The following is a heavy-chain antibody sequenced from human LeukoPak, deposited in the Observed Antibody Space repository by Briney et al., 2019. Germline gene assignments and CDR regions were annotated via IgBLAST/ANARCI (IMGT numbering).Heavy chain of an antibody. CDR1: GFTFDDYA. D-gene: IGHD1-26*01. CDR3: AKDGDSGSYYSNFDY. V-gene: IGHV3-9*01. J-gene: IGHJ4*02. Sequence: GGSLRLSCAASGFTFDDYAMHWVRQAPGKGLEWVSGISWNSGSIGYADSVKGRFTISRDNAKNSLYLQMNSPRAEDTALYYCAKDGDSGSYYSNFDYWGQGTLVTVSS. CDR2: ISWNSGSI.